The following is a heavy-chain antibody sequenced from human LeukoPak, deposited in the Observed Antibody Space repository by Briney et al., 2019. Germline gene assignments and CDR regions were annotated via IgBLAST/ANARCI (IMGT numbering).Heavy chain of an antibody. CDR2: IIPILGIA. CDR3: ARETSPRITMVWGVIIPRASIDY. CDR1: GGTFSSYA. J-gene: IGHJ4*02. V-gene: IGHV1-69*04. D-gene: IGHD3-10*01. Sequence: SVKVSCKASGGTFSSYAISWVRQAPGQGLEWMGRIIPILGIANYAQKFQGRVTITADKSTSTAYMELSSLRSEDTAVYYCARETSPRITMVWGVIIPRASIDYWGQGTLVTVSS.